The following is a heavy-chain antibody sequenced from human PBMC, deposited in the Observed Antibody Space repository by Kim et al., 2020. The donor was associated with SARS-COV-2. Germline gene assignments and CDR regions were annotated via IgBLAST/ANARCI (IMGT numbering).Heavy chain of an antibody. Sequence: GGSLRLSCAASGFTFSSYSMNWVRQAPGKGLEWVSSISSSSSYIYYADSVKGRFTISRDNAKNSLYLQMNSLRAEDTAVYYCASDAITIIDAFDIWGQGTMVTVSS. CDR2: ISSSSSYI. CDR1: GFTFSSYS. D-gene: IGHD3-10*01. J-gene: IGHJ3*02. CDR3: ASDAITIIDAFDI. V-gene: IGHV3-21*01.